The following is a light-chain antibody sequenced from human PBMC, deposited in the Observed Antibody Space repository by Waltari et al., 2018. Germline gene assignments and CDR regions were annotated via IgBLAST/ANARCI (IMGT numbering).Light chain of an antibody. CDR1: ESVSSN. V-gene: IGKV3-11*01. Sequence: EIVVPQSPATLSLSPVEGPTPSCRTSESVSSNLAWFQQKVGQPPRLVIFDASGRAADTPARFSGGGSGTDYTLTISSLEPEDVATYYCQQRSAWPTTFGQGTRLEI. J-gene: IGKJ5*01. CDR3: QQRSAWPTT. CDR2: DAS.